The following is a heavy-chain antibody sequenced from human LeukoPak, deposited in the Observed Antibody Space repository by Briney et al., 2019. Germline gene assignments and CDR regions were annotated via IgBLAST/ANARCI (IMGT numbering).Heavy chain of an antibody. V-gene: IGHV4-59*01. D-gene: IGHD2-2*01. CDR3: ARVMVAPDIVVVPAAIWFDP. CDR1: GGSISSYY. CDR2: IYYSGST. J-gene: IGHJ5*02. Sequence: PSETLSLTCTVSGGSISSYYWSWIRQPPGKGLEWIGYIYYSGSTNYNPSLKSRVTISVDTSKNQFSLKLSSVTAADTAVYYCARVMVAPDIVVVPAAIWFDPWGQGTLVTVSS.